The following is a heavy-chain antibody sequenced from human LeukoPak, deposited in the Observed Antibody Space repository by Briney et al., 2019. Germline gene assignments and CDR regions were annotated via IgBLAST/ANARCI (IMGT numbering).Heavy chain of an antibody. V-gene: IGHV3-21*01. CDR1: GFTFSSYS. D-gene: IGHD6-13*01. Sequence: GGSLRLSCAASGFTFSSYSMNWVRQAPGEGLEWVSSISSSSSYIYYADSVKGRFTISRDNAKNSLYLQMNSLRAEDTAVYYCARGYSSSWTWVDPVNDAFDIWGQGTMVTVSS. CDR2: ISSSSSYI. J-gene: IGHJ3*02. CDR3: ARGYSSSWTWVDPVNDAFDI.